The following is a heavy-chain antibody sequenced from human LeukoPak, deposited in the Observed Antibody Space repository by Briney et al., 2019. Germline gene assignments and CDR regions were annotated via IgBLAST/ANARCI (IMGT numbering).Heavy chain of an antibody. D-gene: IGHD2-2*01. CDR1: GGTFSSYA. V-gene: IGHV1-69*13. J-gene: IGHJ4*02. CDR3: ATAPRYCSSTSCYLAY. Sequence: ASVKVSCKASGGTFSSYAISWVRQAPGQGLEWMGGIIPIFGTANYAQKFQGRDTITADESTSTAYMELSRLRSDDTAVYYCATAPRYCSSTSCYLAYWGQGTLVTVSS. CDR2: IIPIFGTA.